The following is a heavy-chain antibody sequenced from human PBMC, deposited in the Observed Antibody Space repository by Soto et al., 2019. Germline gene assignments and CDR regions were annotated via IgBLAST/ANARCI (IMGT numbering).Heavy chain of an antibody. V-gene: IGHV3-30-3*01. CDR3: ARDVYDSSGDLFDY. Sequence: QVQLVESGGGVVQPGRSLRLSCAAFGFTFSSYAMHWVRQAPGKGLEWVAVISYDGSNKYYADSVKGRFTISRDNSKNTLYLQMNSLRAEDTAVYYCARDVYDSSGDLFDYWGQGTLVTVSS. CDR1: GFTFSSYA. D-gene: IGHD3-22*01. J-gene: IGHJ4*02. CDR2: ISYDGSNK.